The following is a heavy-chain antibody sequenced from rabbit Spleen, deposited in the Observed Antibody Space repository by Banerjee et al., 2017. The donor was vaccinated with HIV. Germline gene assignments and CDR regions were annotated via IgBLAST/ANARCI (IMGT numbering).Heavy chain of an antibody. D-gene: IGHD1-1*01. CDR3: AKDLAAVIGWNFNL. CDR1: GFSFSDRDV. Sequence: QEHLEESGGGLVKPETSLTLTCKASGFSFSDRDVMCWVRQAPGKGLEWIACINTATGKAVYASWAKGRFTISKTSSTTVTLQMTSLTAADTATYFCAKDLAAVIGWNFNLWGPGTLVTV. V-gene: IGHV1S45*01. J-gene: IGHJ4*01. CDR2: INTATGKA.